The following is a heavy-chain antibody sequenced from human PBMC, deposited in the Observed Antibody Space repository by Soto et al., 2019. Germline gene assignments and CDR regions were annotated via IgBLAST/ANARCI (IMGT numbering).Heavy chain of an antibody. Sequence: EVQLVESGGDLIQPGGPLSLSFAASGFSVSSNHMSWVRQAPGKGLECVSITNSGGSKYYADSVKGRFTISRDNSKNPLYLQMNSLRAEDTAVYYCARGGALPRAFDIWGQGTMVTVSS. CDR3: ARGGALPRAFDI. CDR1: GFSVSSNH. D-gene: IGHD1-26*01. V-gene: IGHV3-53*01. J-gene: IGHJ3*02. CDR2: TNSGGSK.